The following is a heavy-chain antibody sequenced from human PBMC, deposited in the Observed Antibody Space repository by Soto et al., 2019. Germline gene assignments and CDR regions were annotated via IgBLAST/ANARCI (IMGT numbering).Heavy chain of an antibody. CDR3: ARGAFDYFDY. J-gene: IGHJ4*02. D-gene: IGHD3-16*01. CDR1: GGSISSYY. CDR2: IYYSGST. V-gene: IGHV4-59*01. Sequence: SETLSLTCTVSGGSISSYYWSWIRQPPGKGLEWIGYIYYSGSTNYNPSLKSRVTISVDTSKNQFSLKLSSVTAADTAVYYCARGAFDYFDYWGQGTLVTGSS.